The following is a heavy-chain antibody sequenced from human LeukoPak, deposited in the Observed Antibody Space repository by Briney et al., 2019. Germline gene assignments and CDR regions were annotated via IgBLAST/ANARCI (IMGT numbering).Heavy chain of an antibody. V-gene: IGHV1-69*13. CDR1: GGTFSSYA. CDR3: ARDIVVVPAANSRYFQH. Sequence: ASVKVSCKASGGTFSSYAISWVRQAPGQGLEWMGGIIPIFGTANYAQKFQGRVTITADESTSTAYMELSSLRSEDTAVYYCARDIVVVPAANSRYFQHWGQGTLVTVSS. J-gene: IGHJ1*01. CDR2: IIPIFGTA. D-gene: IGHD2-2*01.